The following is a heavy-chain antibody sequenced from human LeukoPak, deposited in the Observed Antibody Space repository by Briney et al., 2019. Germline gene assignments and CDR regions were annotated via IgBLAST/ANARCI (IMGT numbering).Heavy chain of an antibody. D-gene: IGHD3-3*01. CDR3: ARGDVYDFWSGYPYYFDY. CDR2: ISSSSSYI. Sequence: GSLRLSCAASGFRFDDYGMTWVRQAPGKGLEWVSSISSSSSYIYYADSVKGRFTISRDNAKNSLYLQMNSLRAEDTAVYYCARGDVYDFWSGYPYYFDYWGQGTLVTVSS. CDR1: GFRFDDYG. V-gene: IGHV3-21*01. J-gene: IGHJ4*02.